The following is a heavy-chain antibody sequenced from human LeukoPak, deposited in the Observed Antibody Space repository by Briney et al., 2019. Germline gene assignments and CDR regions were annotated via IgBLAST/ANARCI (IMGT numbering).Heavy chain of an antibody. V-gene: IGHV3-23*01. CDR2: ISGSGGTT. CDR3: ATHCSSTSCYAY. Sequence: PGGSLRLSCAGSGFTFSNYAMSWVRQAPGKGLEWVSGISGSGGTTYYADSVKGWFTISRDNSKNTLFLQMISLRAEDTAVYYCATHCSSTSCYAYWGQGTLVTVSS. J-gene: IGHJ4*02. CDR1: GFTFSNYA. D-gene: IGHD2-2*01.